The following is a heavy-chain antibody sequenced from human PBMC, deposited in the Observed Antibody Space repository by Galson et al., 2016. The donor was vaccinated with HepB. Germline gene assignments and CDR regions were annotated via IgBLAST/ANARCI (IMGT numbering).Heavy chain of an antibody. D-gene: IGHD3-10*01. Sequence: SLRLSCAASRFSFTNYVMHWVRQAPGKGLEWVALISYDGRNRYYADSVKGRFIISRDNSENTPYLQMHSLKTEDTALYYCATIHSGSIAFDIWGQGTMVTVSS. CDR3: ATIHSGSIAFDI. CDR2: ISYDGRNR. CDR1: RFSFTNYV. V-gene: IGHV3-30*03. J-gene: IGHJ3*02.